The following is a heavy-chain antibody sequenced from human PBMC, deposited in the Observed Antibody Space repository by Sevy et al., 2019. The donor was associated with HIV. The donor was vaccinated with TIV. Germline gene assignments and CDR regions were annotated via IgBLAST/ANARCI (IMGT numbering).Heavy chain of an antibody. CDR1: GFTFSSYS. J-gene: IGHJ6*02. D-gene: IGHD3-3*01. Sequence: GGSLRLSCAASGFTFSSYSMNWVRQAPGKGLEWVSSISSSSSYIYYADSVKGRFTISRENAKNSLYLQMNSLRAEDTAVYYCARDHTDYDFWSGYNYYYYGMDVWGQGTTVTVSS. CDR3: ARDHTDYDFWSGYNYYYYGMDV. V-gene: IGHV3-21*01. CDR2: ISSSSSYI.